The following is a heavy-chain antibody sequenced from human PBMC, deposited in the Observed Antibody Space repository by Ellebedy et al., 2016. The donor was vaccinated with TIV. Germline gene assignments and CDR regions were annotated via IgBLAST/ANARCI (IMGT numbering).Heavy chain of an antibody. J-gene: IGHJ6*02. D-gene: IGHD3-10*01. CDR2: IGAFNGNT. V-gene: IGHV1-18*01. CDR1: GYSLTSNC. Sequence: AASVKVSCKASGYSLTSNCISWVRQAPGQGLEWMGWIGAFNGNTNYAKKFQGRVTMTTETSTSTVYMDLRSLRSDDTAVYYWARSPWFGELDVWGQGTTVTVSS. CDR3: ARSPWFGELDV.